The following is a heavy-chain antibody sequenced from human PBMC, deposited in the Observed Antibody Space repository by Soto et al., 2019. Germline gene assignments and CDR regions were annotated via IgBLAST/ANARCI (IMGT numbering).Heavy chain of an antibody. V-gene: IGHV3-49*03. CDR2: IRSKAYGGTT. CDR1: GFTFGDYA. D-gene: IGHD3-9*01. CDR3: TRDLDYDILTGYLPLDY. Sequence: GGSLRLSCTASGFTFGDYAMSWFRQAPGKGLEWVGFIRSKAYGGTTEYAASVKGRFTISRDDSKSIAYLQMNSLKTEDTAVYYCTRDLDYDILTGYLPLDYWGQGTLVTVSS. J-gene: IGHJ4*02.